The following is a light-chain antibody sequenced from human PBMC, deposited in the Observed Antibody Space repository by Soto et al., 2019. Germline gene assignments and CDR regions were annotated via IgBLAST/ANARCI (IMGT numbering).Light chain of an antibody. CDR3: QQYVSSVT. CDR2: AAS. Sequence: EIVLTQSPGFLSLSPGERATLSCRASQSVDSSFFAWYQQKPGQAPRLLIYAASKRATGIPDRFSGSGSGTDFTLTISRLEPEDFSVYYCQQYVSSVTFGQGPKVEIK. J-gene: IGKJ1*01. V-gene: IGKV3-20*01. CDR1: QSVDSSF.